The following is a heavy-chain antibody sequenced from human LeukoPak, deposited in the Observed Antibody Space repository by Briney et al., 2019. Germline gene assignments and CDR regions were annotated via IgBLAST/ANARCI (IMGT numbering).Heavy chain of an antibody. V-gene: IGHV4-31*03. Sequence: SETLSFTCTVSGGSISSGGYYWSWIHQHPGKGLEWIGYIYYSGSTYYNPSLKSRVTISVDTSKNQFSLKLSSVTAADTAVYYCARALWFGELPPPTTYYGMDVWGQGTTVTVSS. CDR3: ARALWFGELPPPTTYYGMDV. D-gene: IGHD3-10*01. CDR2: IYYSGST. CDR1: GGSISSGGYY. J-gene: IGHJ6*02.